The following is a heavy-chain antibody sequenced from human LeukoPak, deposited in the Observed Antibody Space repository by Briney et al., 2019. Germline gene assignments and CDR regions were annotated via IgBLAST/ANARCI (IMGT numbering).Heavy chain of an antibody. V-gene: IGHV1-46*01. CDR1: GYTFTTYY. Sequence: ASVKVSCKASGYTFTTYYMHWLRQAPGQGLEWMGIINLSGGATTYAQKFQGRVTMTRDMSTSTAYMELSSLRAEDTAVYYCAKSIPTRIRFLEWLNGRIFDYWGQGTLVTVSS. CDR3: AKSIPTRIRFLEWLNGRIFDY. CDR2: INLSGGAT. J-gene: IGHJ4*02. D-gene: IGHD3-3*01.